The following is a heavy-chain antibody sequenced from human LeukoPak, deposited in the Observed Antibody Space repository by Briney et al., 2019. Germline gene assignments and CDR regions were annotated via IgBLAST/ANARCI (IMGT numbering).Heavy chain of an antibody. Sequence: GGSLRLSCAASGFTFSSYGMHWVRQAPGKGLEWVAFIRYDGSNKYYADSVKGRFTISRDNSENTLYLQMNSLRAEDTAVYYCAKEDYYDSSGYVDYWGQGTLVTVSS. J-gene: IGHJ4*02. CDR1: GFTFSSYG. CDR3: AKEDYYDSSGYVDY. D-gene: IGHD3-22*01. CDR2: IRYDGSNK. V-gene: IGHV3-30*02.